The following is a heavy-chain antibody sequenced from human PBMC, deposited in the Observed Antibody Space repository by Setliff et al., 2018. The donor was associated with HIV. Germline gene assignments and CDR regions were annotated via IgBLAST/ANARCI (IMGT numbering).Heavy chain of an antibody. V-gene: IGHV4-4*02. J-gene: IGHJ5*02. CDR1: GGSISSSNW. D-gene: IGHD3-22*01. CDR3: ARESGDYYDSSGYYLGWFDP. Sequence: SETLSLTCAVSGGSISSSNWWSWVRQPPGKGLEWIGEIYHSGRTYYNPSLKSRVTISVDTSKNHFSLRLASVTAADTAVYYCARESGDYYDSSGYYLGWFDPWGQGTQVTVSS. CDR2: IYHSGRT.